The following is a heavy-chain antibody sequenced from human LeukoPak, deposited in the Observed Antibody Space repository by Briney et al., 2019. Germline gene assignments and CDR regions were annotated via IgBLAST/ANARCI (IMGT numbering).Heavy chain of an antibody. CDR1: GFTFSSYS. V-gene: IGHV3-21*01. CDR3: ARDEGSSSGRYWYFDL. D-gene: IGHD6-6*01. CDR2: ISSSSSYI. J-gene: IGHJ2*01. Sequence: GGSLRLSCAASGFTFSSYSMNWVRQAPGKGLEWVSSISSSSSYIYYADSVKGRFTISRDNAKNSLYLQMNSLRAEDTAVYYCARDEGSSSGRYWYFDLWGRGTLVTVSS.